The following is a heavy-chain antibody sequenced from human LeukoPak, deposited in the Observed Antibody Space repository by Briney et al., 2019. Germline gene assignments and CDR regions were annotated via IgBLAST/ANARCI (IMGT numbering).Heavy chain of an antibody. Sequence: ASVKVSCKASGYTFTVYYMHWVRQAPGQGLEWMGWINPNSGGTNYAQKFQGRVTMTRDTSISTAYMELSRLRSDDTAVYYCARAPPSAQNYYDSSGYLTYWGQGTLVTVSS. CDR2: INPNSGGT. V-gene: IGHV1-2*02. CDR3: ARAPPSAQNYYDSSGYLTY. CDR1: GYTFTVYY. D-gene: IGHD3-22*01. J-gene: IGHJ4*02.